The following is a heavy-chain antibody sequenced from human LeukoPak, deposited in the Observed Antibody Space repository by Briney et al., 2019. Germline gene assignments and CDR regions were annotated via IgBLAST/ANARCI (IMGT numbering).Heavy chain of an antibody. D-gene: IGHD1-14*01. Sequence: GGSLRLSCAASGFTFSSYAMSWVRQAPGKGPEWVAIIKQDGSEKFYVDSVKGRFTISRDNAKNSLDLQMSSLRAEDTAVYYYAGGNGWLITNWGQGTTVIVSS. CDR3: AGGNGWLITN. CDR2: IKQDGSEK. J-gene: IGHJ4*02. V-gene: IGHV3-7*04. CDR1: GFTFSSYA.